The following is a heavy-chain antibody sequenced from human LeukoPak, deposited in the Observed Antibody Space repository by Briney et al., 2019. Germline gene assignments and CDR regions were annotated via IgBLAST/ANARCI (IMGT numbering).Heavy chain of an antibody. Sequence: GGSLRLSCAASGFTVSSNYMSWVRQAPGKGLEWVSVIYSGGSTYYADSVKGRFTISRDNSKNTLYLQMNSLRAEDTAVYYCARVGMGGDRVFDAFDIWGQGTMVTVSS. CDR2: IYSGGST. CDR1: GFTVSSNY. V-gene: IGHV3-53*01. CDR3: ARVGMGGDRVFDAFDI. D-gene: IGHD4-17*01. J-gene: IGHJ3*02.